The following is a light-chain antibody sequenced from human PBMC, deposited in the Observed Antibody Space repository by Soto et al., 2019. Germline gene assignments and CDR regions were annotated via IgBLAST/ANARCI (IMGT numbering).Light chain of an antibody. V-gene: IGLV1-44*01. CDR1: RSSIGTNT. CDR2: SDN. J-gene: IGLJ2*01. CDR3: AAWDVRFVV. Sequence: QAVVTQPPSASGTPGQRVTISCSGSRSSIGTNTVTWYQQLPGTAPKLLIYSDNQRPSGVPDRFSGSKSGTSASLAISALQSEDEAAYYCAAWDVRFVVFGGGTKVTVL.